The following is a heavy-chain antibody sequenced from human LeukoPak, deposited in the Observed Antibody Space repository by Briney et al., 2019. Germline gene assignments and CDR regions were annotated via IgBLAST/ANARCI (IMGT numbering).Heavy chain of an antibody. Sequence: GGSLRLSCAASGFTFSSYAMHWVRQAPGKGLEWVAVISYDGSNKYYADSVKGRFTISRDNSKNTLYLQMNSLRAEDTAVYYCARDLAVAGTRLSYYYGMDVWGQGTTVTVSS. V-gene: IGHV3-30-3*01. J-gene: IGHJ6*02. CDR3: ARDLAVAGTRLSYYYGMDV. D-gene: IGHD6-19*01. CDR1: GFTFSSYA. CDR2: ISYDGSNK.